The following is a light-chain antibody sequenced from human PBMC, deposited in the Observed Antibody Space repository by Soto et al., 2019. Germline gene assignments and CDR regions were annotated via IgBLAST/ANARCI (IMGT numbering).Light chain of an antibody. CDR3: LQDYNYPYT. V-gene: IGKV1-6*01. CDR1: QGIRND. CDR2: AAS. Sequence: AIQMTQSPSSLSASVGDRVTITCRARQGIRNDLGWYQQKPGKAPKLLIYAASSLPSGVPSRFSGSGSGTDFTLTISSLQPEYFATYYCLQDYNYPYTFGQGTKLEIK. J-gene: IGKJ2*01.